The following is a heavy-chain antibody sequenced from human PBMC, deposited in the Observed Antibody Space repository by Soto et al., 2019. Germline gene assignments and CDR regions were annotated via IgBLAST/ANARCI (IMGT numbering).Heavy chain of an antibody. V-gene: IGHV1-18*01. Sequence: ASVKVSCKASGYTFTSYDITWGRQANGQGLEWMGRINPNNGNTNYAQKIQGRDTMTRDTSTRTAYMELRSLRYDDTAVYYCAKDQGSSLYEIDYWGQGTLVTAPQ. CDR1: GYTFTSYD. CDR2: INPNNGNT. D-gene: IGHD6-13*01. CDR3: AKDQGSSLYEIDY. J-gene: IGHJ4*02.